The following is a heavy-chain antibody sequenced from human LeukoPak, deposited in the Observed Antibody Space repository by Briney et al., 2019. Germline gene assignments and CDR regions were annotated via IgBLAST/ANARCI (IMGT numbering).Heavy chain of an antibody. Sequence: KAGGSLGLSCAASGFTFSSYSMNWVRQAPGKGLEWVSSICSTSRCIFYADSVKGRFTISRDNAKSSLYLQMSDLRAEDTAVYYCVRHGDTDSCLANWGQGTLVTVSS. V-gene: IGHV3-21*01. CDR2: ICSTSRCI. J-gene: IGHJ4*02. CDR3: VRHGDTDSCLAN. D-gene: IGHD2-2*01. CDR1: GFTFSSYS.